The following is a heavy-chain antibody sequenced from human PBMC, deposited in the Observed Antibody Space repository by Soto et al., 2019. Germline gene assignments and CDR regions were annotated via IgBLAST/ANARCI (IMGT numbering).Heavy chain of an antibody. V-gene: IGHV3-30-3*01. D-gene: IGHD3-22*01. CDR2: ISYDGSNK. CDR3: ARGSRYYGHEYFQH. Sequence: QVQLVESGGGVVQPGRSLRLSCAASGFTFSSYAMHWVRQAPGKGLEWVAVISYDGSNKYYADSVKGRFTISRDNSKNTLYLQMNSLRADDTAVYYCARGSRYYGHEYFQHWGQGTLVTVSS. J-gene: IGHJ1*01. CDR1: GFTFSSYA.